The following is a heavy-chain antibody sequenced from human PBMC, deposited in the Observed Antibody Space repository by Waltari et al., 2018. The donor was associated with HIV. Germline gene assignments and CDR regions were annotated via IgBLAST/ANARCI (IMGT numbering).Heavy chain of an antibody. D-gene: IGHD3-10*01. CDR1: GFTLTDYA. Sequence: QVHLVESGGTVVQPGKSLRLSCVTDGFTLTDYAMSWFRQTPGAGQQLWSILWHYGNTRFYAPFVSGRFSISRDNTKKTVFLQMRALRADDTGVYFCARQGNTGTYFGGHRWGRGT. V-gene: IGHV3-33*01. CDR3: ARQGNTGTYFGGHR. J-gene: IGHJ4*02. CDR2: LWHYGNTR.